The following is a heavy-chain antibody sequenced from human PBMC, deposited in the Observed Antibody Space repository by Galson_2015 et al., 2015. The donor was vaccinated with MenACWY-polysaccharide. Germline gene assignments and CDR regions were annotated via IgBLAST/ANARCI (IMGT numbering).Heavy chain of an antibody. Sequence: SVKVSCKASGYTFATYEINWVRQATGQGLEWMGSMNPNSGNTGYAQKFQGRVTMTRNTSISTAYMELSSLTSEDTAVYYCARGRRDTAVAAPAAVLLDYWGQGILVTVSS. J-gene: IGHJ4*02. CDR2: MNPNSGNT. CDR1: GYTFATYE. V-gene: IGHV1-8*01. CDR3: ARGRRDTAVAAPAAVLLDY. D-gene: IGHD6-19*01.